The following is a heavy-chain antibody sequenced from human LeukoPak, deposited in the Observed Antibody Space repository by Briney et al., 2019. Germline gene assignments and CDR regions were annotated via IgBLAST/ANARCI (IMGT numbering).Heavy chain of an antibody. CDR1: GGSITSGDYY. CDR3: ASVVPAAIVSRYFDL. Sequence: SQTLYLTCTLSGGSITSGDYYWRWIRQPPGKVLERNGYIYYSGSTYYNPSLKSRVTISVDTSKNQFSLKLSSVTAADTAVYYCASVVPAAIVSRYFDLWGRGTLVTVSS. D-gene: IGHD2-2*02. J-gene: IGHJ2*01. V-gene: IGHV4-30-4*01. CDR2: IYYSGST.